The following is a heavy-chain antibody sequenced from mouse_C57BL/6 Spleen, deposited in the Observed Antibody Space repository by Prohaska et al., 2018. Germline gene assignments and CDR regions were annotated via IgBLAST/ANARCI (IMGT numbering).Heavy chain of an antibody. CDR3: MRYGSYWYFDV. CDR2: IKSDGSAI. Sequence: EVQLLETGGGLVQPGGSRGLSCEGSGFTFSGFWMSWVRQTPGKTLEWIGDIKSDGSAINYAPSIKDRFTIFRDKDKSTLYLQMSNVRSEDTATYFCMRYGSYWYFDVWGTGTTVTVSS. D-gene: IGHD1-1*01. J-gene: IGHJ1*03. CDR1: GFTFSGFW. V-gene: IGHV11-2*01.